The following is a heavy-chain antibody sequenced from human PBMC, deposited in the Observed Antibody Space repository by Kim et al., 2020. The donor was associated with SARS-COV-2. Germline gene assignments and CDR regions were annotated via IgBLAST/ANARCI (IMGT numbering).Heavy chain of an antibody. J-gene: IGHJ4*02. Sequence: SVKVSCKASGGTFSSYAISWVRQPPGQGLEWMGGIIPIFGTANYAQKFQGRVTITADESTSTAYMELSSLRSEDTAVYYCARALGYCSGGSCYSADYWGQGTLVTVSS. D-gene: IGHD2-15*01. CDR3: ARALGYCSGGSCYSADY. CDR1: GGTFSSYA. CDR2: IIPIFGTA. V-gene: IGHV1-69*13.